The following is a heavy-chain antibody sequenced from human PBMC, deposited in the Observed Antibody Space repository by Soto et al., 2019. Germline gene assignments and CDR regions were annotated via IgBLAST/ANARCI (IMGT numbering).Heavy chain of an antibody. CDR2: ISPYNGNK. D-gene: IGHD4-17*01. CDR3: GRQGRDYDWYFGL. CDR1: GYTFTSRG. V-gene: IGHV1-18*01. Sequence: QVQLVQSGAEVKEPGASVKVSCKTSGYTFTSRGLYWLRQAPGQGLEWMGWISPYNGNKNYVQSLQGRVTLTRDTSTSTLHRKPRSVRSDDTAVYYWGRQGRDYDWYFGLWGRGTPICVSS. J-gene: IGHJ2*01.